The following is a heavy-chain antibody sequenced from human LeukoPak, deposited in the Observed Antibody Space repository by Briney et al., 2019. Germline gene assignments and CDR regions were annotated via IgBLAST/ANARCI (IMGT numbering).Heavy chain of an antibody. CDR3: ARQLWFGEFLDAFDI. CDR1: GYTFTSYD. V-gene: IGHV1-8*01. CDR2: MNPNSGNT. D-gene: IGHD3-10*01. Sequence: ASVKVSCKASGYTFTSYDINWVRQATGQGLEWMGRMNPNSGNTGYAQKFQGRVTMTRNTSISTAYMELSSLRSEYTAVYYCARQLWFGEFLDAFDIWGQRTMVTVSS. J-gene: IGHJ3*02.